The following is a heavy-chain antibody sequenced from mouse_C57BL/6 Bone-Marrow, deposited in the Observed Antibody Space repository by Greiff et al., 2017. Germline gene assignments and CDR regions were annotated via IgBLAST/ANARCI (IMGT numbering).Heavy chain of an antibody. D-gene: IGHD2-3*01. Sequence: EVQLQESGAELVRPGASVKLSCTASGFNIKDDYIHWVKQRPEQGLEWIGWIDPEIGDTEYASKFQGKATITSDTSSNTAYPQLSSLTSEDTAVYYCSSFDGNYFDFWGQGTPLTVAS. CDR3: SSFDGNYFDF. CDR1: GFNIKDDY. J-gene: IGHJ2*01. V-gene: IGHV14-4*01. CDR2: IDPEIGDT.